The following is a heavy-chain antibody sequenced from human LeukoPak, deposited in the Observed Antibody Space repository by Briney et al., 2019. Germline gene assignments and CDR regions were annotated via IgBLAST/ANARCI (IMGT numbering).Heavy chain of an antibody. CDR2: ISSSGSTI. CDR1: GFTFSSYE. D-gene: IGHD2-8*02. Sequence: GGSLRLSCAASGFTFSSYEMNWVRQAPGKGLEWVSYISSSGSTIYYADSVKGRFTISRDNARNSLYLQMNSLRAEDTAVYYCARLFGGVTTFDYWGQGALVTVSS. J-gene: IGHJ4*02. CDR3: ARLFGGVTTFDY. V-gene: IGHV3-48*03.